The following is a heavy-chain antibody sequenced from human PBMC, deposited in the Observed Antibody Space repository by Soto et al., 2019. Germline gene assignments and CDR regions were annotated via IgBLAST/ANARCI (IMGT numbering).Heavy chain of an antibody. CDR1: GGSFSGYY. CDR3: ALHFSGGSCYPRDADY. J-gene: IGHJ4*02. D-gene: IGHD2-15*01. Sequence: PSETLSLTCAVYGGSFSGYYWSWIRQPPGKGLEWIGEINHSGSTNYNPSLKSRVTISVDTSKNQFSLKLSPVTAADTAVYYCALHFSGGSCYPRDADYWGQGTLVTVSS. CDR2: INHSGST. V-gene: IGHV4-34*01.